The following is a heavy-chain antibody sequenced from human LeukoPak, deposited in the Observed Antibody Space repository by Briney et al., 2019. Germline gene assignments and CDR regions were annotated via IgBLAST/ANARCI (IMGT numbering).Heavy chain of an antibody. CDR2: IYYSGST. CDR3: ARVVAAICDY. CDR1: GGSISSSSYY. V-gene: IGHV4-39*07. Sequence: SETPSLTCTVSGGSISSSSYYWGWIRQPPGKGLEWIGSIYYSGSTYYNPSLKSRVTISVDTSKNQFSLKLSSVTAADTAVYYCARVVAAICDYWGQGTLVTVSS. J-gene: IGHJ4*02. D-gene: IGHD2-15*01.